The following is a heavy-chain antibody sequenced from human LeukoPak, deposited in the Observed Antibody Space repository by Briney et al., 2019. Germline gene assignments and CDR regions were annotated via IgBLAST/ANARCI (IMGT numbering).Heavy chain of an antibody. D-gene: IGHD4-17*01. Sequence: GGSLRLSCAASEFTFSNYAMNWVRQAPGKGLDWVSGISGSGGSTYYADSVKGRFTISRDNSKNTLYLQMNSLRAEDTAVYYCAKRRSVTTEFEHWGQGTLVTVSS. J-gene: IGHJ4*02. V-gene: IGHV3-23*01. CDR2: ISGSGGST. CDR1: EFTFSNYA. CDR3: AKRRSVTTEFEH.